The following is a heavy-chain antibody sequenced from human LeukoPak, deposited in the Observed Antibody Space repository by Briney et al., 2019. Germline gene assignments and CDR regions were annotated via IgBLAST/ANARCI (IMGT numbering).Heavy chain of an antibody. V-gene: IGHV3-48*03. CDR2: ISSSGSTI. CDR1: GFTFSSYE. Sequence: GGSLRLSCAASGFTFSSYEMNWVRQAPGKGLEWVSYISSSGSTIYYADSVKGRFTISRDNAKNSLYLQMNSLRAEDTAVYYCSILLGYGSGSYYKRNIDYWGQGTLVTVSS. CDR3: SILLGYGSGSYYKRNIDY. J-gene: IGHJ4*02. D-gene: IGHD3-10*01.